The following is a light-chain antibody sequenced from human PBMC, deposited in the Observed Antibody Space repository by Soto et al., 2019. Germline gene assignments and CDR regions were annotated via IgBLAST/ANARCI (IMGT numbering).Light chain of an antibody. CDR3: QHYNNWPRT. J-gene: IGKJ1*01. CDR1: QSVSSN. CDR2: GAS. Sequence: ERVMTQSPATLSVSPGERATLSCRASQSVSSNLAWYQQKPGQAPRVLIYGASTRATGIPARFSGSGSGTEFTLTISSLQSEDFAVYYCQHYNNWPRTFGQGTKVEIK. V-gene: IGKV3-15*01.